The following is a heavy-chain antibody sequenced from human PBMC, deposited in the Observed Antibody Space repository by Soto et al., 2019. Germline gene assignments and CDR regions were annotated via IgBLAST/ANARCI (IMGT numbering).Heavy chain of an antibody. CDR2: ISYDGSST. J-gene: IGHJ4*02. CDR3: ARDIYSRSDFDF. Sequence: ESGGGVVQPGRSLRLSCAASGFSFSTYAMHWVRQAPGKGLEWVAVISYDGSSTYNADSVKGRVTISRDNSKNTLFLQMNSLRAEDTAVYYCARDIYSRSDFDFWGQGTLVTVSS. V-gene: IGHV3-30-3*01. CDR1: GFSFSTYA. D-gene: IGHD3-22*01.